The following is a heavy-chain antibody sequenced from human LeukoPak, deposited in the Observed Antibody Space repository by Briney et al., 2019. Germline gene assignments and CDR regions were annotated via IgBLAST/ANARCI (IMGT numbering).Heavy chain of an antibody. V-gene: IGHV1-2*06. CDR3: ARGPYSSSWPTYYYYGMDV. Sequence: WASVNVSCKASGYTFTGYYMHWVRQATGQGLEWMGRINPYSGGTNYAQKFQGRVTMTRDTSISTAYMELSRLRSDDTAVYYCARGPYSSSWPTYYYYGMDVWGQGTTVTVSS. CDR1: GYTFTGYY. J-gene: IGHJ6*02. CDR2: INPYSGGT. D-gene: IGHD6-13*01.